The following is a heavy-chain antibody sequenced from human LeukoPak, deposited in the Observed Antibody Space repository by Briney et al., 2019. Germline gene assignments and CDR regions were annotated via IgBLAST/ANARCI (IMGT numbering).Heavy chain of an antibody. CDR2: ISAYNGNT. CDR1: GYTFTSYG. Sequence: GASVKVSCKASGYTFTSYGISWVRQAPGQGLEWMGWISAYNGNTNYAQKLQGRVTTTTDTSTSTAYMELRSLRSDDTAVYYCAREGYCSSTSCHYYYYYFMDVWGKGTTVTVSS. D-gene: IGHD2-2*01. J-gene: IGHJ6*03. CDR3: AREGYCSSTSCHYYYYYFMDV. V-gene: IGHV1-18*01.